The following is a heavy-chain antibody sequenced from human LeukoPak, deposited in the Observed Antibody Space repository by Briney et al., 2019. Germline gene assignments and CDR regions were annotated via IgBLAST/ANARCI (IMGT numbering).Heavy chain of an antibody. CDR1: GFTFSSYG. CDR2: IWYDGSNK. Sequence: GGSLRLSCAASGFTFSSYGMHWVRQAPGKGLEWVAVIWYDGSNKYYADSVKGRFTISRDNSKNTLYLQMNSLRAEDTAVYYCERDRCGGDCYSGYFDYWGRGTLVTVSS. J-gene: IGHJ4*02. V-gene: IGHV3-33*01. CDR3: ERDRCGGDCYSGYFDY. D-gene: IGHD2-21*02.